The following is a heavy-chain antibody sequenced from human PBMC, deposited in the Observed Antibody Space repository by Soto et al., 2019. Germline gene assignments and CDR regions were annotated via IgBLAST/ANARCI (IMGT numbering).Heavy chain of an antibody. V-gene: IGHV4-31*02. J-gene: IGHJ4*02. D-gene: IGHD5-12*01. CDR3: ALALGPTTGLDY. CDR1: GASTVSHYH. Sequence: QVQLQESGPGLVKPSQTLSLTCSVSGASTVSHYHWTWIRQPPGKGLAWMGYIFNRGTTFYNPSRTSRLSNARETSGNHCSLELRSVTAADTAVYYCALALGPTTGLDYRGQGTLGTVSS. CDR2: IFNRGTT.